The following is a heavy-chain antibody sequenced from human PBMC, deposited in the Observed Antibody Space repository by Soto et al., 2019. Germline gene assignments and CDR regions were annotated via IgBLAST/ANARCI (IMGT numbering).Heavy chain of an antibody. D-gene: IGHD2-15*01. CDR1: GASITFGGYS. J-gene: IGHJ4*02. CDR3: ATGGRSDSLDY. V-gene: IGHV4-30-2*01. CDR2: INHLETT. Sequence: SETLSLTCTVSGASITFGGYSWSWIRQTPGKGLEWIGYINHLETTFDIPCCASQLTLSSDRANKQSSLGPDSTTAEDSADYLLATGGRSDSLDYWVQGILVTVSS.